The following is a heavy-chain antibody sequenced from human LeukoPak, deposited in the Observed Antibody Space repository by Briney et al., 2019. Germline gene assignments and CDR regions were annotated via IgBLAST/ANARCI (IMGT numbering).Heavy chain of an antibody. J-gene: IGHJ4*02. CDR1: GGSISSSSYY. V-gene: IGHV4-39*01. Sequence: SETLSLTCTVSGGSISSSSYYWGWIRQPPGKGLEWIGSIYYSGSTYYNPSLKSRVTISVDTSKNQFSLKLSSVTAADTAVYYRARRGYYGSGRVPSYYFGYWGQGTLVTVSS. D-gene: IGHD3-10*01. CDR2: IYYSGST. CDR3: ARRGYYGSGRVPSYYFGY.